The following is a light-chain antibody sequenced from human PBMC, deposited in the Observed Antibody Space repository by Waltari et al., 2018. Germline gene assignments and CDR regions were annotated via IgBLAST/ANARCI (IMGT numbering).Light chain of an antibody. CDR3: QVWDSSSDRHWV. CDR2: EDG. Sequence: SYVLTQPPSVSVAPGQTARITCGGNNIGSKSVHWYQQKPGEAPVLVVYEDGDRASGIPGRFAGSNAGNTATRTISRVEAGDEADYYCQVWDSSSDRHWVFGGGTKLTVL. V-gene: IGLV3-21*02. CDR1: NIGSKS. J-gene: IGLJ3*02.